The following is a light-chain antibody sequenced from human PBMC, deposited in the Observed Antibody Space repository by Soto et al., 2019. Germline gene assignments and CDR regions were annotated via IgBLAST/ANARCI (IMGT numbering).Light chain of an antibody. V-gene: IGKV1-5*01. Sequence: DIQMTQSPATLYSSVGRRGSITCRASQDISRWLAWYQQKPGKAPKVLIWDASSLQRGVPSRFTGSGSGTEFTLTINGLQPDDFATYYCQQSNGYRTWTVGPGTKVEIK. CDR3: QQSNGYRTWT. CDR1: QDISRW. CDR2: DAS. J-gene: IGKJ1*01.